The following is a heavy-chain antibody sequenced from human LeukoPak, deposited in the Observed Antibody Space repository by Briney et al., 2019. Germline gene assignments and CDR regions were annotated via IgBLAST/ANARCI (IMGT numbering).Heavy chain of an antibody. V-gene: IGHV3-30-3*01. D-gene: IGHD3-3*01. Sequence: GRSLRLSCAASGFTFSSYAMHWVRQAPGKGLEWVAVISYDGSNKYYADSVKGRFTISRDNSKNTLYLQMNSLRPEDTAVYYCAKDSDPYYDFWSGFYRHWGQGTLVTVSS. CDR2: ISYDGSNK. CDR3: AKDSDPYYDFWSGFYRH. J-gene: IGHJ4*02. CDR1: GFTFSSYA.